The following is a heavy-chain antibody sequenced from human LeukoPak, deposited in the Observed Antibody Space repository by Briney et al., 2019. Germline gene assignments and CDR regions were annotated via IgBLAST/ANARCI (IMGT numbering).Heavy chain of an antibody. D-gene: IGHD2-15*01. CDR2: IRAETAGGTT. J-gene: IGHJ4*02. V-gene: IGHV3-15*01. Sequence: GESLRLSCAASGFTFNNAWMSWVRQAPGRGLEWVGRIRAETAGGTTDYGAPVKGRFTISRDDSKNTLYLQMNSLKTEDTAVYFCSTGGGTNDYWGQGTLVTVSS. CDR3: STGGGTNDY. CDR1: GFTFNNAW.